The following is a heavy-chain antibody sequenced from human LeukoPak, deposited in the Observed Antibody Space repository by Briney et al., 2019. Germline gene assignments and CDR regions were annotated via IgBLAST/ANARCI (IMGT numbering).Heavy chain of an antibody. D-gene: IGHD1-26*01. Sequence: ASVKVSCKASGYIFTNFGISWVRQARGQGLEWMGWISAYNGNTNYAQKLQGRVTMTTDTSTSTAYMELRSLRSDDTAVYYCARLDSLLDYFDYWGQGTLVTVSS. V-gene: IGHV1-18*01. J-gene: IGHJ4*02. CDR1: GYIFTNFG. CDR3: ARLDSLLDYFDY. CDR2: ISAYNGNT.